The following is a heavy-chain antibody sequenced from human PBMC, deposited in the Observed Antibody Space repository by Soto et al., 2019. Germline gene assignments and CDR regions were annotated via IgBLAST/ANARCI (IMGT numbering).Heavy chain of an antibody. CDR3: GVSAGLDF. J-gene: IGHJ4*02. CDR2: ISADSGEP. Sequence: ASVKVSCKASGFSSTTYAFSWVRRAPGQGLEWMGLISADSGEPRYAQKFQGRVAMTTDTSTRTAYMELRGLTSDDTAVDYCGVSAGLDFWGQGTRVTVSS. V-gene: IGHV1-18*01. D-gene: IGHD6-13*01. CDR1: GFSSTTYA.